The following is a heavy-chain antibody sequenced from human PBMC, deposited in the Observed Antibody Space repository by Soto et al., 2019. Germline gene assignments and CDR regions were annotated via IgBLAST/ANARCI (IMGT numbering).Heavy chain of an antibody. CDR3: AKDGMRLIIRGVPMYYFDY. J-gene: IGHJ4*02. Sequence: GGSLRLSCAASGFTFSSYAMSWVRQAPGKGLEWVSAISGSGGSTYYADSVKGRFTISRDNSKNTLYLQMNSLRAEDTAVYYCAKDGMRLIIRGVPMYYFDYWGQGTLVTVSS. V-gene: IGHV3-23*01. CDR2: ISGSGGST. CDR1: GFTFSSYA. D-gene: IGHD3-10*01.